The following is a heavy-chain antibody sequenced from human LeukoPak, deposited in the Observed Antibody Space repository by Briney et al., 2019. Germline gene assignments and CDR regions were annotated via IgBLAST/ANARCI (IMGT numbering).Heavy chain of an antibody. Sequence: PGGSLRLSCVASGFTFSNYGMHWVRQAPGKGLEWVAFTRYDGSNKYYADSVKGRFTISRDNSKNTLYLQMNSLRAEDTAVYYCASLVGGVIVHDAFDIWGQGTMVTVSS. V-gene: IGHV3-30*02. D-gene: IGHD3-16*02. J-gene: IGHJ3*02. CDR2: TRYDGSNK. CDR3: ASLVGGVIVHDAFDI. CDR1: GFTFSNYG.